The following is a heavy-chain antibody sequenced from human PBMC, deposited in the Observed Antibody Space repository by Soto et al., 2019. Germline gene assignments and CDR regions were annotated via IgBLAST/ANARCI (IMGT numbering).Heavy chain of an antibody. Sequence: SETLSLTCTVSGGSISSYYWSWIRQPPGKGLEWIGYIYYSGSTNYNPSLKSRVTISVDTSKNQFSLKLSSVTAADTAVYYCAKEKDGYNPWGQGTLVTVSS. CDR1: GGSISSYY. D-gene: IGHD5-12*01. J-gene: IGHJ4*02. CDR3: AKEKDGYNP. V-gene: IGHV4-59*01. CDR2: IYYSGST.